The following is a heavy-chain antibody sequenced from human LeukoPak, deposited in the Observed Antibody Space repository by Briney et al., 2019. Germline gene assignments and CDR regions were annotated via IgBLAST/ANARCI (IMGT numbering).Heavy chain of an antibody. CDR2: ISYNGGKK. D-gene: IGHD3-22*01. Sequence: GGSLRLSCAASGFSFSSYAIHWVRQAPGKGLEWVALISYNGGKKDYADSVKGRFTISRDNAKNSLYLQMNSLRAEDTAVYYCARRPPDYYDSSGYYSWGQGTLVTVSS. V-gene: IGHV3-30*04. CDR3: ARRPPDYYDSSGYYS. J-gene: IGHJ4*02. CDR1: GFSFSSYA.